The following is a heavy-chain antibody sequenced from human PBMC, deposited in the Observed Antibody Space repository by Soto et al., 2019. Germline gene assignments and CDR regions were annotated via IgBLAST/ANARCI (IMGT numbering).Heavy chain of an antibody. CDR1: GGSISSGGYY. D-gene: IGHD3-22*01. CDR2: IYYSGST. Sequence: QVQLQESGPGLVKPSQTLSLTCTVSGGSISSGGYYWSWIRQHPGKGLEWIGYIYYSGSTYYNPSLKSRVTISVDTSKNQYSLKLSSVTAADTAVDYCARSSYDSSGGHLFDPWGQGTLVTVSS. V-gene: IGHV4-31*03. CDR3: ARSSYDSSGGHLFDP. J-gene: IGHJ5*02.